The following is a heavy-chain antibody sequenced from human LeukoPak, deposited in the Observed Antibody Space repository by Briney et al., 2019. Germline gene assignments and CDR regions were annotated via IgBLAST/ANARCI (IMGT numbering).Heavy chain of an antibody. D-gene: IGHD2-15*01. J-gene: IGHJ3*02. CDR2: IYYSGST. Sequence: SETLSLTCTVSGGSISSSSYYWGWIRQPPGKGLEWIGSIYYSGSTYYNPSLKSRVTISVDTSKNQFSLKLSSVTAADTAVYYCARGAHIVVVVAATEHDAFDIWGQGTMVTVSS. V-gene: IGHV4-39*01. CDR3: ARGAHIVVVVAATEHDAFDI. CDR1: GGSISSSSYY.